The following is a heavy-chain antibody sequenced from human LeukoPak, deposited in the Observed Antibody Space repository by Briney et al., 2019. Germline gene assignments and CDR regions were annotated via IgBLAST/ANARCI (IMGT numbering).Heavy chain of an antibody. V-gene: IGHV4-59*12. J-gene: IGHJ5*02. D-gene: IGHD3-3*01. CDR1: GGSISSYY. CDR2: IYYSGST. Sequence: SETLSLTCTVSGGSISSYYWSWIRQPPGKGLEWIGYIYYSGSTNYNPSLKSRVTISVDTSKNQFSLKLSSVTAADTAVYYCARGRFGFWSGYYTNRFDPWGQGTLVTVSS. CDR3: ARGRFGFWSGYYTNRFDP.